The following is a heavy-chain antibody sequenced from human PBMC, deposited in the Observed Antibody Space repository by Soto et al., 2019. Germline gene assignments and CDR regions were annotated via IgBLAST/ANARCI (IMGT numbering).Heavy chain of an antibody. V-gene: IGHV1-46*01. CDR1: GYTFTIYY. Sequence: ASVNVSCEPSGYTFTIYYMHWVRQAPGQGLEWVGIINPSGGSTSYAQKFQGRVTMTRDTSTSTVYMELSSLRSEDTAVYYCARDILTSYYKPQYYYYYYGMDVWGQGTTVTVSS. CDR3: ARDILTSYYKPQYYYYYYGMDV. D-gene: IGHD3-9*01. CDR2: INPSGGST. J-gene: IGHJ6*02.